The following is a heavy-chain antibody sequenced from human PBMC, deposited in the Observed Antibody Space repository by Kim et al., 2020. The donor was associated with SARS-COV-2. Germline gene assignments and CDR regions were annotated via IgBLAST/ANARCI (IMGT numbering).Heavy chain of an antibody. CDR2: IYYSGST. D-gene: IGHD1-26*01. J-gene: IGHJ4*02. V-gene: IGHV4-59*13. Sequence: SETLSLTCTVSGGSISSYYWSWIRQPPGKGLEWIGYIYYSGSTNYNPSLKSRVTISVDTSKNQFSLKLSSVTAADTAVYYCARGSIVGAIYFDYWGQGTLVTVSS. CDR1: GGSISSYY. CDR3: ARGSIVGAIYFDY.